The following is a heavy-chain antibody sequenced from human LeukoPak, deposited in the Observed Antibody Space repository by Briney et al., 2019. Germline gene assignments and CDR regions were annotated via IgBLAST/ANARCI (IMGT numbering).Heavy chain of an antibody. V-gene: IGHV4-59*01. J-gene: IGHJ5*02. CDR1: IDSISSYY. Sequence: SETLSLTCSVSIDSISSYYWNWIRQPPGKGLEWSGYIYDSGSTNYNPSLKSRVTISVDTSKNQLSLNLTSVTAADTAVYYCARGPPGGGVTPPKVRVWLDPWGQGTLVTVSS. CDR3: ARGPPGGGVTPPKVRVWLDP. CDR2: IYDSGST. D-gene: IGHD3-3*01.